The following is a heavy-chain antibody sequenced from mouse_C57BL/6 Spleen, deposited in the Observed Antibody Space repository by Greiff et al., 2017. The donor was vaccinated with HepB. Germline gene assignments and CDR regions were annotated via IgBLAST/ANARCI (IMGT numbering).Heavy chain of an antibody. CDR3: ATAEYGYDGAWFAY. J-gene: IGHJ3*01. V-gene: IGHV1-55*01. CDR2: IYPGSGST. D-gene: IGHD2-2*01. Sequence: QVQLKQPGAELVKPGASVKMSCKASGYTFTSYWITWVKQRPGQGLEWIGDIYPGSGSTNYNEKFKSKATLTVDTSSSTAYMQLSSLTSEDSAVYYCATAEYGYDGAWFAYWGQGTLVTVSA. CDR1: GYTFTSYW.